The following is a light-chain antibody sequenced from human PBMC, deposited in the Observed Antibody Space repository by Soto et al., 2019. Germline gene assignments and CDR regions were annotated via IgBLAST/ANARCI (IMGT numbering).Light chain of an antibody. CDR1: XNDVGFYNL. CDR2: EGS. Sequence: QSALTQPASVSGQSITISCSGTXNDVGFYNLVSWYQQYPDKVPKLMIFEGSKRPAGVSNRFSGSKSGNTASLTISGLQAEDEADYYCFSYSTSGTYVFGTGTKLTVL. J-gene: IGLJ1*01. CDR3: FSYSTSGTYV. V-gene: IGLV2-23*01.